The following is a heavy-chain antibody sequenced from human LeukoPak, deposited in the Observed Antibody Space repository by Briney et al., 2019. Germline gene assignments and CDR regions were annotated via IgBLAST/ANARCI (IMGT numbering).Heavy chain of an antibody. J-gene: IGHJ4*02. D-gene: IGHD5-18*01. V-gene: IGHV3-30*02. CDR1: GFTFSSFG. Sequence: GGSLRLSCAASGFTFSSFGMHWVRQAPGKGLEWVAFIRYDGTDKYYADSVKGRFTISRDNSKNTLYLQMNSLRAEDTAVYYCAKGGRWIQLWDYWGQGTLVTVSS. CDR3: AKGGRWIQLWDY. CDR2: IRYDGTDK.